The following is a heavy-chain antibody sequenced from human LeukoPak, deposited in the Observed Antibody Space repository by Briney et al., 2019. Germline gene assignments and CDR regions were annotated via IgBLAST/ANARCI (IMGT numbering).Heavy chain of an antibody. V-gene: IGHV4-59*12. Sequence: PSETLSLTCTVSGGSIGSYYWSWIRQPPGKGLEWIGYIYYSGSTNYNPSLKSRVTISVDTSKNQFSLKLSSVTAADTAVYYCARENYGDYDLLLNPFDYWGQGTLVTVSS. CDR2: IYYSGST. CDR3: ARENYGDYDLLLNPFDY. D-gene: IGHD4-17*01. J-gene: IGHJ4*02. CDR1: GGSIGSYY.